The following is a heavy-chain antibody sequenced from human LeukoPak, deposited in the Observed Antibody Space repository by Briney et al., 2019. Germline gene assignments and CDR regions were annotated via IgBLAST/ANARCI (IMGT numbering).Heavy chain of an antibody. CDR1: GYTFTTYP. D-gene: IGHD1-26*01. CDR3: ARGGLTGRHDY. J-gene: IGHJ4*02. CDR2: INTNTGNP. V-gene: IGHV7-4-1*02. Sequence: ASVKVSCKASGYTFTTYPMNWVRQAPGQGLEWMGWINTNTGNPTYAQGFTGRFVFSLDTSVSTAYLQISSLKAEDTAVYYCARGGLTGRHDYWGQGTLVTVSS.